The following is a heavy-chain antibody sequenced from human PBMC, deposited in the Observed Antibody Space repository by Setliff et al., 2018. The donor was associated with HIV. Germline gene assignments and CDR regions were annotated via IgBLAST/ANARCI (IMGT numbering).Heavy chain of an antibody. Sequence: GGSLRLSCAASGFAFQSYSVNWVRQAPGKGLEWLSYISSSSTTIYYADSVRGRFTVSRDNARKSLYLQMNNLRAEDTAVYYCASRSCGGGSCSVNWFDPWGQGTLVTVSS. CDR2: ISSSSTTI. V-gene: IGHV3-48*01. D-gene: IGHD2-15*01. CDR1: GFAFQSYS. J-gene: IGHJ5*02. CDR3: ASRSCGGGSCSVNWFDP.